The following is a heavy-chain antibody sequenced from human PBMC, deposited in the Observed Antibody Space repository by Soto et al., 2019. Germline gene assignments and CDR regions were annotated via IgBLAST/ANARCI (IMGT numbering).Heavy chain of an antibody. Sequence: GVLRLSCAASGFTFSSYGMHWVRQAPGKGLEWVAVISYDGSNKYYADSVKGRFTISRDNSKNTLYLQMNSLRAEDTAVYYCAKGLIAAAGYYYYGMDVWGQGTTVTVSS. V-gene: IGHV3-30*18. CDR1: GFTFSSYG. CDR3: AKGLIAAAGYYYYGMDV. J-gene: IGHJ6*02. D-gene: IGHD6-13*01. CDR2: ISYDGSNK.